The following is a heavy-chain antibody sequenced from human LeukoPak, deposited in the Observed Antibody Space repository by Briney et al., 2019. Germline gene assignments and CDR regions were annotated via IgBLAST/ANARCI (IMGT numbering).Heavy chain of an antibody. CDR1: GFTFSDYY. CDR3: AGPLLWFGELSKNYAFDI. CDR2: ISSSGSTI. J-gene: IGHJ3*02. V-gene: IGHV3-11*01. D-gene: IGHD3-10*01. Sequence: PGGSLRLSCAASGFTFSDYYMSWIRQAPGKGLEWVSYISSSGSTIYYADSVKGRFTISRDNAKNSLYLQMNSLRAENTAAYYCAGPLLWFGELSKNYAFDIWGQGTMVTVSS.